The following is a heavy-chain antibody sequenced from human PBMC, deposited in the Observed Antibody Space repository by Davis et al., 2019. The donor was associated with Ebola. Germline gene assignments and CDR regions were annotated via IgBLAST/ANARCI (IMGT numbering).Heavy chain of an antibody. CDR3: ATVNRGGGEYYFDY. CDR1: GGSLSSSGYY. V-gene: IGHV4-39*01. J-gene: IGHJ4*02. Sequence: MPSETLSLTCTVSGGSLSSSGYYWGWIRQPPGKGLEYIGSIYYTGSTYYNPSLKSRVTISVDTSKNQFSLKLNSVPAADTAVYYCATVNRGGGEYYFDYWGQGTLVTVSS. CDR2: IYYTGST. D-gene: IGHD3-16*01.